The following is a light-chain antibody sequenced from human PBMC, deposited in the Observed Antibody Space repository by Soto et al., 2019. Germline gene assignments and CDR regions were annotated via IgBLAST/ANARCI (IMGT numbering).Light chain of an antibody. CDR3: QQYNSYSPWT. Sequence: DIQMTQSPSTLSASVGGRVTITCRASQSISSWLAWYQQKPGKAPKLLIYDASSLESGVPSRFSGSGSGTEFTLTISSLQPDDFATYYCQQYNSYSPWTFGQGT. CDR2: DAS. CDR1: QSISSW. V-gene: IGKV1-5*01. J-gene: IGKJ1*01.